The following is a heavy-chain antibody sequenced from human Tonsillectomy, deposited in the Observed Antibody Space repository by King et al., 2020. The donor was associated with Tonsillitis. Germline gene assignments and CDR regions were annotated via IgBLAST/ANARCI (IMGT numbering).Heavy chain of an antibody. CDR1: GGSISSSSYY. J-gene: IGHJ4*02. V-gene: IGHV4-39*07. CDR2: IYYSGST. Sequence: QLQESGPGLVKPSETLSLTCTVSGGSISSSSYYWGWIRQPPGKGLEWIGSIYYSGSTYYTPSLKSRVTISVDTSKNQFSLKLSSVTAADTAVYYCARHGDLGLYYFDYWGQGTLVTVSS. D-gene: IGHD3-16*01. CDR3: ARHGDLGLYYFDY.